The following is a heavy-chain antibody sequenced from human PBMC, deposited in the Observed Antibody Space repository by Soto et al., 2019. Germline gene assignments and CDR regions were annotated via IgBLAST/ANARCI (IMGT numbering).Heavy chain of an antibody. CDR1: GFAFSSYA. CDR2: ISYDGNYI. J-gene: IGHJ6*02. CDR3: AKGILSATIGPYAMDV. V-gene: IGHV3-30*18. Sequence: SLKISCEASGFAFSSYAMHWVRQAPGKGLEWVGVISYDGNYIYYADSVKGRFTISRDNSKNTLYVQVNSLRPEDTAVNYCAKGILSATIGPYAMDVWGQGTTVTVSS. D-gene: IGHD3-16*01.